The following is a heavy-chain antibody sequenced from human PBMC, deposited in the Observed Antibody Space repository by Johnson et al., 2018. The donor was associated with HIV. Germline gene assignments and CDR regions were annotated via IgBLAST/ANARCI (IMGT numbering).Heavy chain of an antibody. V-gene: IGHV3-9*01. J-gene: IGHJ3*02. Sequence: VQLVESGGGLVQPGRSLRLSCAASGFTFDDYAMHWVRQAPGKGLAWVSGISWDSGRIVYADSVKGRSTPSRDNAKNSLYLQMNSLRAEDTAVYYCVKDDYYGSGSYFAFDIWGQGTMVTVSS. CDR1: GFTFDDYA. D-gene: IGHD3-10*01. CDR3: VKDDYYGSGSYFAFDI. CDR2: ISWDSGRI.